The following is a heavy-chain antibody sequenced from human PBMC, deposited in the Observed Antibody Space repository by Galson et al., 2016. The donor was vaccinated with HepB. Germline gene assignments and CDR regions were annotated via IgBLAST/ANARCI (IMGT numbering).Heavy chain of an antibody. J-gene: IGHJ6*02. V-gene: IGHV3-21*01. CDR3: ARDFGYCSSTSCYKGGLFYYYGMDV. CDR1: GFTFSTYN. CDR2: ISNSNSYI. Sequence: SLRLSCAASGFTFSTYNMNWVHQAPGKGLEWVSSISNSNSYIYYTDSVKGRFPISRDNAKNSLYMQMNSLRAEDPAVYYCARDFGYCSSTSCYKGGLFYYYGMDVWGQGTTVTVSS. D-gene: IGHD2-2*02.